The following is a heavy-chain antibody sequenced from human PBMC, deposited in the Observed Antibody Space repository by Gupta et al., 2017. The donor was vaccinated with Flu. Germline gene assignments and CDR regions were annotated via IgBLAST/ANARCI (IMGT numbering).Heavy chain of an antibody. V-gene: IGHV3-23*01. CDR2: ITSNGGDT. J-gene: IGHJ4*02. CDR1: GFTFSSYA. CDR3: AKGTWFGEPWD. Sequence: EVQLLYSVGGLVQPRGSLRLSCSASGFTFSSYAMSWVRQSPGKGQEWVSAITSNGGDTYYADSVKGRFTISRDKSKNTLYLKMNSLRAEDTAVYYCAKGTWFGEPWDWGQGTLVTVSS. D-gene: IGHD3-10*01.